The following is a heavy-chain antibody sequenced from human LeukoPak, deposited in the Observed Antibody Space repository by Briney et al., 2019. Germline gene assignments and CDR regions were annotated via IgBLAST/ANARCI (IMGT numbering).Heavy chain of an antibody. Sequence: GESLKISCKGSGYSFTSYWIGWVRQMPGKGLEWMGRIDPSDSKPNYSPSFEGHVTMSADKSTSSVYLQWSSLKASDTAIYYCVRCRRNWLDSWGQGTLVTVSS. CDR1: GYSFTSYW. CDR3: VRCRRNWLDS. CDR2: IDPSDSKP. V-gene: IGHV5-10-1*01. J-gene: IGHJ5*01.